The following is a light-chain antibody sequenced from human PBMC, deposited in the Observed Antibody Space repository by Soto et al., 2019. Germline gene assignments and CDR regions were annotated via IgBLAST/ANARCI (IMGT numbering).Light chain of an antibody. CDR3: QQYNTYRE. Sequence: DIQMTQSPSTLSASVGDRVTITCRASQTIDSWLAWYQQRPGKPPNLLIYKASTLASGVPSRFSGSGSGTEFTLTINSLQPDDFATYYCQQYNTYREFGQGTK. CDR2: KAS. J-gene: IGKJ1*01. V-gene: IGKV1-5*03. CDR1: QTIDSW.